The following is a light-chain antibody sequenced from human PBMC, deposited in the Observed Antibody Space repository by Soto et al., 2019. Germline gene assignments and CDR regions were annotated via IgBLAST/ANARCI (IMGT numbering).Light chain of an antibody. CDR1: QTIDRS. V-gene: IGKV1-5*03. J-gene: IGKJ4*01. Sequence: DIQMTRSPSTLSASVGDRVTITCRASQTIDRSMAWYQQKPGKAPKVLIYKASSLESGVPARFSGSGSGTEFTLTISSLQPDDFATYYCQQHNNYPLTFGGGTKLEIK. CDR3: QQHNNYPLT. CDR2: KAS.